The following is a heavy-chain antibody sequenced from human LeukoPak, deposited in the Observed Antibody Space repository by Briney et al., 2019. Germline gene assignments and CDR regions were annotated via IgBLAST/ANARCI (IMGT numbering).Heavy chain of an antibody. D-gene: IGHD5-24*01. CDR3: AKDRIPDGRYSIDF. J-gene: IGHJ4*02. CDR2: IIGNGGDI. V-gene: IGHV3-23*01. CDR1: GLTFNTYS. Sequence: GGSLTFSCAASGLTFNTYSMNWVRQAPGKGLEWVSFIIGNGGDIHYVGSVRGRFTIYRDNSTNTLYLQRNSLRVQDTAVYYCAKDRIPDGRYSIDFWGPGTLVTVSS.